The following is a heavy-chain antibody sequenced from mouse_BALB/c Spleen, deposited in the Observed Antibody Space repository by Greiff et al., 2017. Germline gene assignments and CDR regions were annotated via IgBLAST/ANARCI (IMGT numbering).Heavy chain of an antibody. CDR3: AREVPTFAY. CDR2: INPSTGYT. Sequence: QVQLQQSGAELAKPGASVKMSCKASGYTFTSYWMHWVKQRPGQGLEWIGYINPSTGYTEYNQKFKDKATLTADKSSSTAYMQLSSLTYEDSAVYYCAREVPTFAYWGQGTLVTVSA. D-gene: IGHD2-14*01. V-gene: IGHV1-7*01. J-gene: IGHJ3*01. CDR1: GYTFTSYW.